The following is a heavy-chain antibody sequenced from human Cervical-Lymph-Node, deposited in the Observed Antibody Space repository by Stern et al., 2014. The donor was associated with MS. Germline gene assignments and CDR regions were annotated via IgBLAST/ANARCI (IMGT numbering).Heavy chain of an antibody. CDR1: GITFSQSA. D-gene: IGHD5-18*01. CDR2: VVGLNGDT. CDR3: ASERYTYYDDQRPPGGFGP. V-gene: IGHV1-58*03. J-gene: IGHJ5*02. Sequence: QLVQSGPEVKKPGTSVKVSCKASGITFSQSAVQWLRQARGQRLEWRGGVVGLNGDTNYAQSFQERVTITRDMSTSTVYMELRSLRSEDTAVYYCASERYTYYDDQRPPGGFGPWGQGTLVTVSS.